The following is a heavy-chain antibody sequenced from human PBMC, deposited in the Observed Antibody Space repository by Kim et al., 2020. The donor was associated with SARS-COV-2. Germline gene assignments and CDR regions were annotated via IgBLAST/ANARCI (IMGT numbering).Heavy chain of an antibody. CDR1: GGSISSGDYY. CDR3: ARSGIAARRNWFDP. V-gene: IGHV4-30-4*01. Sequence: SETLSLTCTVSGGSISSGDYYWSWIRQPPGKGLEWIGYIYYSGSTYYNPSLKSRVTISVDTSKNQFSLKLSSVTAADTAVYYCARSGIAARRNWFDPWGQGTLVTVSS. J-gene: IGHJ5*02. CDR2: IYYSGST. D-gene: IGHD6-6*01.